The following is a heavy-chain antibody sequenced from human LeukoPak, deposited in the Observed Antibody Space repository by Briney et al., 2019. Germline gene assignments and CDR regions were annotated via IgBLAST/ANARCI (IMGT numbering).Heavy chain of an antibody. Sequence: SETLSLTCAVYGGSFSGYYLSWIRQPPGKGLEWVGEINHSGSTNYNPSLKSRVTISVDTSKNQFSLKLRSVPAADPAVYYCARGGGYSSSSFDYWGQGTLVTVSS. V-gene: IGHV4-34*01. CDR3: ARGGGYSSSSFDY. CDR1: GGSFSGYY. CDR2: INHSGST. J-gene: IGHJ4*02. D-gene: IGHD6-6*01.